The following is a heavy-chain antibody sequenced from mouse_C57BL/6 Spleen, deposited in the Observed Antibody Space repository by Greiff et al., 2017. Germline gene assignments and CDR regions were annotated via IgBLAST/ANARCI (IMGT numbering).Heavy chain of an antibody. J-gene: IGHJ4*01. V-gene: IGHV1-64*01. CDR1: GYTFTSYW. D-gene: IGHD6-5*01. CDR3: ARSPLYYYAMDY. Sequence: VQLQQPGAELVKPGASVKLSCKASGYTFTSYWMHWVKQRPGQGLEWIGMIHPNSGSTNYNEKFKSKATLTVDKSSSTAYMQISSLTSEDSAVYYCARSPLYYYAMDYWGQGTSVTVSS. CDR2: IHPNSGST.